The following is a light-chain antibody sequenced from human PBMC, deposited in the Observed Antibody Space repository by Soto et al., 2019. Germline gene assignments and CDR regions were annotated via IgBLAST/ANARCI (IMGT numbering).Light chain of an antibody. CDR1: QSVSSSF. J-gene: IGKJ4*01. CDR3: QQYGSSLPLT. V-gene: IGKV3-20*01. Sequence: PGERATLSCRASQSVSSSFLAWYQQKPGQAPRLLIYDASSRATGIPDRFSGSGSGIDFTLTISRLEPEDFAVYYCQQYGSSLPLTFGGGTKVEIK. CDR2: DAS.